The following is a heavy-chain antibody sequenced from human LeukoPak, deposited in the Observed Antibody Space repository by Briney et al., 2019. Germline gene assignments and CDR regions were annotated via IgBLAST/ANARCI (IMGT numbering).Heavy chain of an antibody. CDR3: AKELRLGTYYFDY. CDR1: GFTFSSYA. Sequence: PGGSLRLSCAASGFTFSSYAMSWVRQAPGKGLEWVSAISDSGGNTYYADSVKGRFTISSDNSKNTLYLQMNSLRAEDTAVYYCAKELRLGTYYFDYWGQGTLVTVSS. V-gene: IGHV3-23*01. D-gene: IGHD3-16*01. J-gene: IGHJ4*02. CDR2: ISDSGGNT.